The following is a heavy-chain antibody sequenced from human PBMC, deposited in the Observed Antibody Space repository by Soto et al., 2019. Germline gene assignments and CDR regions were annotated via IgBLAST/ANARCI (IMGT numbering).Heavy chain of an antibody. CDR1: GFSFSSYS. CDR2: ISYDGSNK. Sequence: PGGSLRLSXAASGFSFSSYSMHRVRQAPGKGLEWVAVISYDGSNKYYADSVKGRFTITRDSSKNTVSLQMNSLRLEDTAVYYCARAPPRGIAAPGTWGSGMDVWGQGTTFTVAS. J-gene: IGHJ6*02. CDR3: ARAPPRGIAAPGTWGSGMDV. V-gene: IGHV3-30*04. D-gene: IGHD6-13*01.